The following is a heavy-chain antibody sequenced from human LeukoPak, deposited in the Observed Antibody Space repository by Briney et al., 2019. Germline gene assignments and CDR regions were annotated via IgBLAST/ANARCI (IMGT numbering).Heavy chain of an antibody. V-gene: IGHV1-2*02. CDR3: ARAGYSSGGKPGYFDY. CDR1: GYTFTGYY. CDR2: INPNSGGT. D-gene: IGHD6-19*01. J-gene: IGHJ4*02. Sequence: ASVKVSCKASGYTFTGYYMHWVRQAPGQGLEWMGWINPNSGGTNYAQKFQGRVTMTRDTSISTAYMELSRLRSDDTAVYYCARAGYSSGGKPGYFDYWGQGTLVTVSS.